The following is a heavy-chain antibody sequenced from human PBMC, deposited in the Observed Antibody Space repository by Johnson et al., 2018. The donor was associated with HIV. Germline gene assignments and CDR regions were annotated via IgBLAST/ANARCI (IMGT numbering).Heavy chain of an antibody. V-gene: IGHV3-33*01. CDR3: ATPTGSDAFDV. CDR1: GFTFSSYG. Sequence: QVQLVESGGGVVQPGGSLRLSCAASGFTFSSYGMHWVRQAPGKGLEWVAVIWYDETEKYYADSVKGRFTISRDNSKSTLFLHMNTLRVEDTAVYYGATPTGSDAFDVWGQGTLVTVSS. J-gene: IGHJ3*01. D-gene: IGHD1-1*01. CDR2: IWYDETEK.